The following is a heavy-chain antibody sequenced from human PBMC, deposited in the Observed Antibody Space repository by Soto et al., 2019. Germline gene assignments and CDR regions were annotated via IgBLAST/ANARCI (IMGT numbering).Heavy chain of an antibody. CDR1: GYTFNTYN. V-gene: IGHV1-46*02. D-gene: IGHD1-26*01. CDR2: INPSIGST. CDR3: ARLYSGSRLDY. J-gene: IGHJ4*02. Sequence: QVQLVQSGAEVKKPGASVKVSCKASGYTFNTYNMYWVRQAPGQGLEWMGVINPSIGSTNYAQKFQGXXIXTXGTSTSTVYMELSTLRSDDTAVYYCARLYSGSRLDYWGQGTLVTVSS.